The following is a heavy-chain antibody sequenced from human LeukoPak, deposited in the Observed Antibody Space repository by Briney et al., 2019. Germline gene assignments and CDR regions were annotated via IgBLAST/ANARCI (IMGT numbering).Heavy chain of an antibody. CDR2: ISYDGSNK. J-gene: IGHJ4*02. CDR1: GFTFSSYA. Sequence: GGSLRLSCAASGFTFSSYAMHWVRQAPGKGLEWVAVISYDGSNKYYADSVKGRFTISRDNSKNTLYLQMNSLRAEDTAVYYCAKSVRWELPIDYWGQGTLVTVSS. CDR3: AKSVRWELPIDY. V-gene: IGHV3-30-3*02. D-gene: IGHD1-26*01.